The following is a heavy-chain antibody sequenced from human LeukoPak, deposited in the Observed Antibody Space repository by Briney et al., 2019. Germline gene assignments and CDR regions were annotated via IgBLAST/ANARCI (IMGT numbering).Heavy chain of an antibody. CDR2: ISHSGTT. CDR1: GYSISSGYF. Sequence: SETLSLTCTVSGYSISSGYFWGWIRQSPGKGLEWIGSISHSGTTFYNPSLKSRVTISIDTSKNQFSLKLTSVTAADTAVYYCARVFGGVMDYWGQGTLVTVSS. CDR3: ARVFGGVMDY. J-gene: IGHJ4*02. D-gene: IGHD3-16*01. V-gene: IGHV4-38-2*02.